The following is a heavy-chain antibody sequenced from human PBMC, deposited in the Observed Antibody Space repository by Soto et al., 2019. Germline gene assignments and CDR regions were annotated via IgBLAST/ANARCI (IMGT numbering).Heavy chain of an antibody. CDR1: GFTVSSFG. V-gene: IGHV3-64D*06. CDR2: LSSNGIGT. Sequence: WGSLRLSCSGSGFTVSSFGIHWFRHSAVKGREHVSTLSSNGIGTYYADSVKGRFTFFRDTSKNTLYLQMSSLRTEDTAVYYCVKDMGQAAVGIRYPYGLDVWGLGTTVTVSS. J-gene: IGHJ6*02. D-gene: IGHD6-13*01. CDR3: VKDMGQAAVGIRYPYGLDV.